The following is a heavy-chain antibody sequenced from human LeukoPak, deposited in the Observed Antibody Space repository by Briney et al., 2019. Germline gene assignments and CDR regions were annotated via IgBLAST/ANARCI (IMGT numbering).Heavy chain of an antibody. CDR3: AREGTVAGTGNYYYGMDV. V-gene: IGHV4-59*12. J-gene: IGHJ6*02. Sequence: PSETLSLTCTVSGGSISSYYWSWIRQPPGKGLEWIGYIYYSGSTNYNPSLKSRVTISVDTSKNQFSLKLSSVTAADTAVYYCAREGTVAGTGNYYYGMDVWGQGTTVTVSS. CDR1: GGSISSYY. D-gene: IGHD6-19*01. CDR2: IYYSGST.